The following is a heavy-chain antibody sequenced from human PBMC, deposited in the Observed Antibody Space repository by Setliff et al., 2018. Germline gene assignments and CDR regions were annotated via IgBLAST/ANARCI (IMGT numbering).Heavy chain of an antibody. CDR2: IKSKTSGGTA. V-gene: IGHV3-15*01. CDR3: LKGGWGATFHS. J-gene: IGHJ5*01. Sequence: GSLRLSCAASGFTFSAHYMDWLRQAPGKGLEWVGRIKSKTSGGTADYAAPVKGRFTISRDNSENTLYLQMNSLRAEDTAIYYCLKGGWGATFHSWGQGTLVTVSS. D-gene: IGHD1-26*01. CDR1: GFTFSAHY.